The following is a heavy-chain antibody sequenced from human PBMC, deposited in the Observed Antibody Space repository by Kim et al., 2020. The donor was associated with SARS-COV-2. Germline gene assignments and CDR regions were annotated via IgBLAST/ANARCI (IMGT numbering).Heavy chain of an antibody. CDR1: GFTFDDYA. V-gene: IGHV3-9*01. J-gene: IGHJ4*01. CDR2: ISWNSGSI. D-gene: IGHD6-19*01. CDR3: AKGRLDSSGWYYFDY. Sequence: GGSLRLSCAASGFTFDDYAMHWVRQAPGKGLEWVSGISWNSGSIGYADSVKGRFTISRDNAKNSLYLQMNSLRAEDTALYYCAKGRLDSSGWYYFDYWG.